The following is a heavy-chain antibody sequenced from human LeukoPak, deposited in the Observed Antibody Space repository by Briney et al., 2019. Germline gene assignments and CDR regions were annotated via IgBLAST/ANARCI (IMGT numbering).Heavy chain of an antibody. J-gene: IGHJ5*02. CDR1: GFTVSSNY. CDR2: INRSGRA. V-gene: IGHV4-34*01. Sequence: NTGGSLRLSCAASGFTVSSNYMSWIRQPPGKGLEWIGDINRSGRAVYNTSLKSRVIISVDTSKNQFSLKVNSVTAADTAVYYCARHKIVITMLGVHRWFDPWGQGTLVAVSS. D-gene: IGHD3-3*01. CDR3: ARHKIVITMLGVHRWFDP.